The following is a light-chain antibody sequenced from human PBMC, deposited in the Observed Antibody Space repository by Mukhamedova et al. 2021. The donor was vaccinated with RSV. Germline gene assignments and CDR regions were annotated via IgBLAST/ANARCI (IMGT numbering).Light chain of an antibody. CDR3: QVWNSSSDPYV. J-gene: IGLJ1*01. Sequence: YQQKRGQAPVLVLYFSDIRPSGIPERFSGSSSGNTTSLTISRVEAGDEADYYCQVWNSSSDPYVFGPGTKVTGL. CDR2: FSD. V-gene: IGLV3-21*04.